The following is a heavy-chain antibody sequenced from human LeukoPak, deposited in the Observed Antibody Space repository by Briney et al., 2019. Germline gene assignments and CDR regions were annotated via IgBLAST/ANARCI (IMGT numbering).Heavy chain of an antibody. CDR1: GGSISNYY. Sequence: PSETLSLTCTVSGGSISNYYWSWIRQPAGEELEWIGRIDATGTTNYNPSLKSRVTMSLDTSKNQFSLKVSSLTAADTAVYYCARENYGFLDYWGQGILVIVSS. V-gene: IGHV4-4*07. J-gene: IGHJ4*02. D-gene: IGHD3-3*01. CDR3: ARENYGFLDY. CDR2: IDATGTT.